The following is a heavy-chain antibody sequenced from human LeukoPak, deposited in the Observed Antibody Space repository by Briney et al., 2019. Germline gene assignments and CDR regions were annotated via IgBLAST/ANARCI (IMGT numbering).Heavy chain of an antibody. CDR2: ISGSGGST. Sequence: GGSLRLSCAASGFTFSSYAMSWVRQAPGKGLEWVSAISGSGGSTYYADSVKGRFTISRDNSKNTLYLKMNSLRAEDAAVYYRAKDLRHGSIFGVVTKYYYGMDVWGQGTTVTVSS. CDR1: GFTFSSYA. V-gene: IGHV3-23*01. CDR3: AKDLRHGSIFGVVTKYYYGMDV. J-gene: IGHJ6*02. D-gene: IGHD3-3*01.